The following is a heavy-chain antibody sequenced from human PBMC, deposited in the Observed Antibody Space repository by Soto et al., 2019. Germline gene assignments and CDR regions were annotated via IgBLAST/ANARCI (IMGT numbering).Heavy chain of an antibody. CDR2: INHSGST. CDR3: ARGTTPYRFSWRFGSHFDY. J-gene: IGHJ4*02. D-gene: IGHD3-10*01. Sequence: QVQLQQWGAGLLKPSETLSLTCAVYGGSFSGYYWSWIRQPPGKGLEWIGEINHSGSTNYNPSLKSRVTISVDTSKNQFSLKLSSVTAADTAGYYCARGTTPYRFSWRFGSHFDYWGQGTLFTVSS. CDR1: GGSFSGYY. V-gene: IGHV4-34*01.